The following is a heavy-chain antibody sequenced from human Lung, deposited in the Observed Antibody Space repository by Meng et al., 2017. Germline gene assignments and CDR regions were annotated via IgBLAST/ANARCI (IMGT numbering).Heavy chain of an antibody. CDR2: IIPNSGNA. J-gene: IGHJ6*02. CDR1: GDTFNNCD. V-gene: IGHV1-8*03. D-gene: IGHD2-15*01. CDR3: AREPMNCGGARCYSLGMDV. Sequence: ASVKVSCKASGDTFNNCDVNWVRQATGQGLEWMGWIIPNSGNAVYAQKLQGRVTITRNSSIAAVYMELSSLRSEDTAVYYCAREPMNCGGARCYSLGMDVWGRGTTVTVSS.